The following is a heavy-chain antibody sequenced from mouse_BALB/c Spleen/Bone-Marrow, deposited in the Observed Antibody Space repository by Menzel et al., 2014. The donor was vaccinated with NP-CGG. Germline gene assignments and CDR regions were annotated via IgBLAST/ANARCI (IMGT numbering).Heavy chain of an antibody. CDR1: GYTFTSYW. Sequence: EVHLVESGTVLARPGASVKMSCKASGYTFTSYWMHWVKQRPGQGLGWIGAIYPGNSDTSYNQKFKGKAKLTAVTSTSTAYMELSSLTNEDSAVYYCTGYVRRYYYAMDYWGQGTSVTVSS. J-gene: IGHJ4*01. CDR2: IYPGNSDT. D-gene: IGHD2-14*01. V-gene: IGHV1-5*01. CDR3: TGYVRRYYYAMDY.